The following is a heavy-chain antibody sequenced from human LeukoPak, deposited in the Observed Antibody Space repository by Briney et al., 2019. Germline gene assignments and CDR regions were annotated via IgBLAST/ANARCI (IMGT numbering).Heavy chain of an antibody. J-gene: IGHJ3*02. V-gene: IGHV3-21*04. Sequence: PGGSLRLSCAASGFTFSSYSMNWVRQAQGKGLEWVSSISSSSSYIYYADSAKGRFTISKDNSKNTLYLQMNSLRAEDTAVYYCEGWELLQALDIWGQGTMVTVSS. CDR2: ISSSSSYI. CDR3: EGWELLQALDI. D-gene: IGHD3-22*01. CDR1: GFTFSSYS.